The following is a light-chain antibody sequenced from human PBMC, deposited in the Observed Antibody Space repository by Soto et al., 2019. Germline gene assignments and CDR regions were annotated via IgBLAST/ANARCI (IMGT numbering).Light chain of an antibody. Sequence: EIVMTQSPATLSVSLGERATLSCRASQSVSSSYLAWYQQKPGQAPRLLIYGASSRATVIPDRFSGSGSGTDFTLTISRLEPEDFAVYYCQQYGSSPSWTFGQGTKVDIK. V-gene: IGKV3-20*01. CDR2: GAS. CDR3: QQYGSSPSWT. CDR1: QSVSSSY. J-gene: IGKJ1*01.